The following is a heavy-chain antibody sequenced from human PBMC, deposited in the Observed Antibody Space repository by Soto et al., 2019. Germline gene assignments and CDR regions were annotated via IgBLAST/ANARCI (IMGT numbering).Heavy chain of an antibody. J-gene: IGHJ5*02. D-gene: IGHD6-13*01. V-gene: IGHV3-21*01. CDR1: GFTFRSFT. CDR3: TRDASRDSSARGWFDP. CDR2: ISSNSAYM. Sequence: GSLSLSCAASGFTFRSFTMHWVRQAPGKGLEWVSTISSNSAYMYYTDALRGRFTISRDNANTSLHLQMNSLRAEDTAVYYCTRDASRDSSARGWFDPWGPGTLVTVSS.